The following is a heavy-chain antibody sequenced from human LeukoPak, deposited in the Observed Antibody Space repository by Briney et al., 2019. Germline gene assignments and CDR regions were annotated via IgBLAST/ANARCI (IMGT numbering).Heavy chain of an antibody. CDR3: VRREGLAFDG. CDR2: ISSNGLSA. D-gene: IGHD5-24*01. V-gene: IGHV3-64*02. Sequence: PGRSLRLSCVASGFTLSSFAMYSVRQAPGRELEYVSAISSNGLSAYYADSVKGRFSISRDSSKNTLYLQLGSLRPDDMAVYYCVRREGLAFDGWGDGTLVTV. J-gene: IGHJ3*01. CDR1: GFTLSSFA.